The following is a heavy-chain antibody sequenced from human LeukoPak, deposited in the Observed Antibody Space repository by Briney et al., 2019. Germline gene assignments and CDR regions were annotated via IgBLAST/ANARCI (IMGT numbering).Heavy chain of an antibody. J-gene: IGHJ4*02. V-gene: IGHV3-21*04. Sequence: PGGSLRLSCAASGFTFSTYSMNWVRQAPGKGLEWVSFISSSSEYIYYADSVKGRFIISRDNAKNSLYLQMNSLRAEDTAVYYCAKAGIYDYVWGSYLVDWGQGTLVTVSS. CDR2: ISSSSEYI. D-gene: IGHD3-16*01. CDR1: GFTFSTYS. CDR3: AKAGIYDYVWGSYLVD.